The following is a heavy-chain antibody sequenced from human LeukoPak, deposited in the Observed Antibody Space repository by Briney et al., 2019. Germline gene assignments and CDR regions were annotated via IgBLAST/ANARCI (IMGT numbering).Heavy chain of an antibody. D-gene: IGHD3-16*02. CDR3: AISSPGSYRALDY. Sequence: KSSETLSLTCAVYGGSFSGYYWSWIRQPPGKGLEWIGEINHSGSTNYNPSLKSRVTISVDTSKNQFSLKLSSVTAADTAVYYCAISSPGSYRALDYWGQGTLVTVSS. CDR2: INHSGST. V-gene: IGHV4-34*01. J-gene: IGHJ4*02. CDR1: GGSFSGYY.